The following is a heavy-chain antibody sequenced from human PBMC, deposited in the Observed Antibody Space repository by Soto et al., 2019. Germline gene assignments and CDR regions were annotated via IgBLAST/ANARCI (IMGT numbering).Heavy chain of an antibody. CDR2: ISAYNGNT. CDR1: GYTFTSYG. D-gene: IGHD3-3*01. Sequence: ASVKVSCKASGYTFTSYGISWVRQAPGQGLEWMGWISAYNGNTNYAQKLQGRVTMTTDTSTSTAYMELRSLRSDDTAVYYCARALGGTWGTTYYDFWSGYRSHRGGDYYYYGMDVWGQATTVTVSS. V-gene: IGHV1-18*01. CDR3: ARALGGTWGTTYYDFWSGYRSHRGGDYYYYGMDV. J-gene: IGHJ6*02.